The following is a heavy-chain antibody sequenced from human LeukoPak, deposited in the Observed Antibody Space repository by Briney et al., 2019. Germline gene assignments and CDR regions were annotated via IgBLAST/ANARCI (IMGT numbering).Heavy chain of an antibody. D-gene: IGHD3-22*01. J-gene: IGHJ4*02. CDR1: GYTFTSYD. CDR2: MNPNSGNT. V-gene: IGHV1-8*01. CDR3: ARDFIRHYYDSSGYYGY. Sequence: ASVKVSCKASGYTFTSYDINWVRQATGQGLEWMGWMNPNSGNTGYAQKFQGRVTMTRDTSTSTVYMELSSLRSEDTAVYYCARDFIRHYYDSSGYYGYWGQGTLVTVSS.